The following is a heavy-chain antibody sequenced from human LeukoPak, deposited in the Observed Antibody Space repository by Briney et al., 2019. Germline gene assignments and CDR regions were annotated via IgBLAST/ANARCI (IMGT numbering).Heavy chain of an antibody. CDR3: ARGPRITLVRGGQWYYYMDV. V-gene: IGHV1-46*01. D-gene: IGHD3-10*01. CDR1: GYTLTSYY. Sequence: ASVKVSCKGSGYTLTSYYMHWVRQPPGQGLEWMGIINPSGGSTNYAQKFQGRVTMTRDTSTSTVYMALSSLRSEDTAVYYCARGPRITLVRGGQWYYYMDVWGKGTTVTISS. J-gene: IGHJ6*03. CDR2: INPSGGST.